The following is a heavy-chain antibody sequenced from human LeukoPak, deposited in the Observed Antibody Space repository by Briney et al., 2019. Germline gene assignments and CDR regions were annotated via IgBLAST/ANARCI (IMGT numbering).Heavy chain of an antibody. D-gene: IGHD2-21*02. CDR1: GGTFSSYA. Sequence: SVKVSCKASGGTFSSYAISWVRQAPGQGLEWMGRIIPILGIANYAQKFQGRVTITADKSTSTAYMELSSLRSEDTAVYYCARDPEHIVVVTAIDYFQHWGQGTLVTVSS. J-gene: IGHJ1*01. CDR3: ARDPEHIVVVTAIDYFQH. CDR2: IIPILGIA. V-gene: IGHV1-69*04.